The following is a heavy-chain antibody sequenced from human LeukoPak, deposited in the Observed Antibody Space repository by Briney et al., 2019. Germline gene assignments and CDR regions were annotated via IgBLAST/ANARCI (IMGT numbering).Heavy chain of an antibody. Sequence: GGSLRLSCAASGFIISSNYMTWVRQAPGKGLEWVSGINWNGGSTGYADSVKGRFTISRDNAKNSLYLQMNSLRAEDTALYYCARVRYSSFDYWGQGTLVTVSS. J-gene: IGHJ4*02. CDR1: GFIISSNY. D-gene: IGHD6-13*01. CDR3: ARVRYSSFDY. CDR2: INWNGGST. V-gene: IGHV3-20*04.